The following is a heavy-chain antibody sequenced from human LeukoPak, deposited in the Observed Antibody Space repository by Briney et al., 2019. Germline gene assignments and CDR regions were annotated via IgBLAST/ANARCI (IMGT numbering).Heavy chain of an antibody. V-gene: IGHV3-74*01. D-gene: IGHD5-12*01. CDR3: ARDGSRYGMDV. J-gene: IGHJ6*02. Sequence: GGSLRLSCAASGFTFSCYWMHWVRQAPGKGLVWVSRINSDGSSTSYADSVKGRFTISRDNAKNTLYLQMNSLRAEDTAVYYCARDGSRYGMDVWGQGTTVTVSS. CDR2: INSDGSST. CDR1: GFTFSCYW.